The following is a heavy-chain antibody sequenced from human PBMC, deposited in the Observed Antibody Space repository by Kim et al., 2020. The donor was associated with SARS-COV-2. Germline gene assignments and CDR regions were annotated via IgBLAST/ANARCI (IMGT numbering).Heavy chain of an antibody. CDR2: YSGST. CDR3: ASEDTDY. V-gene: IGHV4-39*01. Sequence: YSGSTYYNPSLKSRVTISVDTSKNQFSLKLSSVTAADTAVYYCASEDTDYWGQGTLVTVSS. J-gene: IGHJ4*02.